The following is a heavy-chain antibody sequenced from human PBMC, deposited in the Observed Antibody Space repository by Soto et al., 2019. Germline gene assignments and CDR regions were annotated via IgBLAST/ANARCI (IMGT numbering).Heavy chain of an antibody. V-gene: IGHV4-39*07. J-gene: IGHJ4*02. CDR1: GGSISSRGYY. Sequence: PSETLSLTCTVSGGSISSRGYYWGWIRQPPGKGLEWIGTIYYSGSTYYNPSLKSRITISVDTSKNQFSLKLSSVTAADTAVYYCARLRPSLIDYWGQGTLVTVSS. CDR2: IYYSGST. D-gene: IGHD4-17*01. CDR3: ARLRPSLIDY.